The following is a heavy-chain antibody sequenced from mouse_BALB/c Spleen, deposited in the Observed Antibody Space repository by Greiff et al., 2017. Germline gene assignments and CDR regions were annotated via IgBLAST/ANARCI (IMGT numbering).Heavy chain of an antibody. CDR3: ARKEGYDEYAMEY. CDR1: GYTFTSYW. J-gene: IGHJ4*01. CDR2: INPSNGRT. Sequence: VKLQQPGAELVKPGASVKLSCKASGYTFTSYWMHWVKQRPGQGLEWIGEINPSNGRTNYNEKFKSKATLTVDKSSSTAYMQLSSLTSEDSAVYYSARKEGYDEYAMEYRGEGTSQTASS. V-gene: IGHV1S81*02. D-gene: IGHD2-2*01.